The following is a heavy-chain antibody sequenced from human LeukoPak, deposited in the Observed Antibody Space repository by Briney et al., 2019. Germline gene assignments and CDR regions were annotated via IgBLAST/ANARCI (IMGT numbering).Heavy chain of an antibody. Sequence: GGSLRLSCAASGFTVSSNYMSWVRQAPGKGLEWVSVIYSGGSTYYADSVKGRFTISRDNSKNTLYLQMDSLRAEDTAVYYCASLYCSGGHDYWGQGTLVTVSS. J-gene: IGHJ4*02. CDR3: ASLYCSGGHDY. V-gene: IGHV3-53*01. CDR1: GFTVSSNY. D-gene: IGHD2-15*01. CDR2: IYSGGST.